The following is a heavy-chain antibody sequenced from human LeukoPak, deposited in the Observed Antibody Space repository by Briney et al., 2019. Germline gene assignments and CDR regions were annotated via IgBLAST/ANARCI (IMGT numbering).Heavy chain of an antibody. V-gene: IGHV3-21*01. J-gene: IGHJ4*02. CDR3: ARGDIWFGESTY. CDR2: IRSRSSHI. CDR1: GFSFSTYS. D-gene: IGHD3-10*01. Sequence: GGALRLSCTTSGFSFSTYSMNWVRQAPGKGLEWVSSIRSRSSHIFYADSVQGRFTMSRDNAKNSLYLQMNSLRDEDTAVYYCARGDIWFGESTYWGQGTLVTVSS.